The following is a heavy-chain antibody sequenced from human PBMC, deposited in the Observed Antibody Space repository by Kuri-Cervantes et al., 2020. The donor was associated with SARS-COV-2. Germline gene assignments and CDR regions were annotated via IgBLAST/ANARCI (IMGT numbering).Heavy chain of an antibody. CDR1: GFLFSASA. CDR3: ARDDLHSSSWDFDY. CDR2: INPNSGGT. V-gene: IGHV1-2*02. D-gene: IGHD6-13*01. J-gene: IGHJ4*02. Sequence: GESLKISCEVSGFLFSASAIHWVRQAPGQGLEWMGWINPNSGGTNYAQKFQGRVTMTRDTSISTAYMELSRLRSDDTAVYCCARDDLHSSSWDFDYWGQGTLVTVSS.